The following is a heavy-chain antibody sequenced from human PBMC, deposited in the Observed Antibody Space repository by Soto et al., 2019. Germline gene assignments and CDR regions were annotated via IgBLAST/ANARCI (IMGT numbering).Heavy chain of an antibody. Sequence: GASVKVSCKASGYTFTSYGISWVRQAPGQGLEWMGWISAYNGNTDYAQKLQGRVTMTTDTSTSTAYMELRSLRSDDTAVYYCARDRAIFGVVIDLDYWGQGTLVTV. CDR3: ARDRAIFGVVIDLDY. CDR1: GYTFTSYG. CDR2: ISAYNGNT. J-gene: IGHJ4*02. D-gene: IGHD3-3*01. V-gene: IGHV1-18*01.